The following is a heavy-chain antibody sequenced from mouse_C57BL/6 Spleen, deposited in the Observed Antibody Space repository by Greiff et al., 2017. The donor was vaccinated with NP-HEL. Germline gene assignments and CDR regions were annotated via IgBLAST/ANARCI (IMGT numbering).Heavy chain of an antibody. Sequence: LVESGAELVRPGASVTLSCKASGYTFTDYEMHWVKQTPVHGLEWIGAIDPETGGTAYNQKFKGKAILTADKSSSTAYMELRSLTSEDSAVYYCTREDGSKDFDYWGQGTTLTVSS. CDR2: IDPETGGT. D-gene: IGHD1-1*01. V-gene: IGHV1-15*01. J-gene: IGHJ2*01. CDR1: GYTFTDYE. CDR3: TREDGSKDFDY.